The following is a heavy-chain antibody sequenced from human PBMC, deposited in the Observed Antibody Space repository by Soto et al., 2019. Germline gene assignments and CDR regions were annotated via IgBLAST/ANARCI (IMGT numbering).Heavy chain of an antibody. D-gene: IGHD2-8*01. Sequence: ASVNVSCKDSGYSFTDYHIHWVRPAPGQGLEWLGRINPKSGGTSTAQKFQGWVTMTTDTSISTASMELTRLTSDDTAIYYCARRGSTEYSNGVSSLFYNREMDVGGQGTTDTVSS. CDR3: ARRGSTEYSNGVSSLFYNREMDV. V-gene: IGHV1-2*04. CDR2: INPKSGGT. CDR1: GYSFTDYH. J-gene: IGHJ6*02.